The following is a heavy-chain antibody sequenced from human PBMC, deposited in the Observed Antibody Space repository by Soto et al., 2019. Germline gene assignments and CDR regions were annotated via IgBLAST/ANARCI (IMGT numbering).Heavy chain of an antibody. CDR1: GSTFSGSA. CDR3: ARLFAYGDAFDI. Sequence: EVQLVESGGDLVQPGTSLKLSCAASGSTFSGSAMHWVRQASGKGLEWVGRIRSKINNYATAYGASVKGRFIISRDDSKNTAYLQMNSLKTEDTAVYYCARLFAYGDAFDIWGQGTMVTVSS. D-gene: IGHD4-17*01. CDR2: IRSKINNYAT. V-gene: IGHV3-73*01. J-gene: IGHJ3*02.